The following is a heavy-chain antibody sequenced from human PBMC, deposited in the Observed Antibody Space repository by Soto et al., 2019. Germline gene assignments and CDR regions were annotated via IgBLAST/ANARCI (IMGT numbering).Heavy chain of an antibody. CDR3: ASSKRYYYDSSGYFALDY. CDR1: GGSISSGDYY. J-gene: IGHJ4*02. D-gene: IGHD3-22*01. Sequence: QVQLQESGPGLVKPSQTLSLTCTVSGGSISSGDYYWSWIRQPPGKGLEWIGYIYYSGSTYYNPSLKSRVTISVDTSKNQFSLKLSSVTAADTAVYYCASSKRYYYDSSGYFALDYWGQGTLVTVSS. V-gene: IGHV4-30-4*01. CDR2: IYYSGST.